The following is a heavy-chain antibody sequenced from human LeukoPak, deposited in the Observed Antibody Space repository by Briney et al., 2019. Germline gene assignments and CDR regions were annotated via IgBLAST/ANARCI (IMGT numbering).Heavy chain of an antibody. D-gene: IGHD3-9*01. J-gene: IGHJ4*02. Sequence: GGSLRLSCAASGFTFGSYWMSWVRQAPGKGLEWVANIKQDGSEKYYVDSVKGRFTISRDNAKNSLYLQMNSLRAEDTAVYYCARDELRYFDHARWGQGTLVTVSS. CDR3: ARDELRYFDHAR. V-gene: IGHV3-7*01. CDR2: IKQDGSEK. CDR1: GFTFGSYW.